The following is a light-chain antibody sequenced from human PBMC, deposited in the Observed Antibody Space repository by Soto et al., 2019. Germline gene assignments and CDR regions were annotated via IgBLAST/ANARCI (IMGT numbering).Light chain of an antibody. CDR3: QQLNSYPLT. CDR2: AAS. Sequence: DIQLTQSPSFLSASVGDRVTITCRASQDISSYLAWYQQNPGKAPKLLIYAASTLQSGVPSRFSGSGSGTEFTLTISSLQPEDFATYFCQQLNSYPLTFGGGTKVEIK. CDR1: QDISSY. V-gene: IGKV1-9*01. J-gene: IGKJ4*01.